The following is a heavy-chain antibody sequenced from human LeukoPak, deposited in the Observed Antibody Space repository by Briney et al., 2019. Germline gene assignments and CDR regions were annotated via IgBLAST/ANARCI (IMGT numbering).Heavy chain of an antibody. CDR2: INPNSGGT. CDR3: ARGRTYYYYYYMDV. Sequence: ASVKVSCKASGYTFTGYYMHWGRQAPGQGLEWMGWINPNSGGTNYAQKFQGRVTMTRDTSISTAYMELSRLRSDDTAVYYCARGRTYYYYYYMDVWGKGTTVTVSS. CDR1: GYTFTGYY. V-gene: IGHV1-2*02. J-gene: IGHJ6*03. D-gene: IGHD1-1*01.